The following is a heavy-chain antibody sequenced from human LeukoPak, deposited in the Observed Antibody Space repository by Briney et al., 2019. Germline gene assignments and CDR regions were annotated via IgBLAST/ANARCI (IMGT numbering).Heavy chain of an antibody. V-gene: IGHV4-31*03. CDR3: ARGRSAIAAATP. CDR2: IYYSGST. D-gene: IGHD6-13*01. Sequence: PSETLSLTCTVSGGSISSGGYYWSWIRQHPGTGLEWIGYIYYSGSTYYNPSLKSRVTISVDTSKNQFSLKLSSVTAADTAVYYCARGRSAIAAATPWGQGTLVTVSS. J-gene: IGHJ5*02. CDR1: GGSISSGGYY.